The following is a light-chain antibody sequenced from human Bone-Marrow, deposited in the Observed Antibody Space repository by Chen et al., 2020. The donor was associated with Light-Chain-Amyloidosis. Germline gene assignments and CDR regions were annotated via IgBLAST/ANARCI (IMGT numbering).Light chain of an antibody. CDR2: WAS. Sequence: DIVLTQSPGSLTVSLGETAAIKCRSSQSLLYRSNNKKYLAWYQQKPGQPPKLLIYWASSRESGVADRFSDAACGTDFTLTRGCLQAGDVEIYYCQEYYNPPFSFGPWTRV. J-gene: IGKJ3*01. V-gene: IGKV4-1*01. CDR3: QEYYNPPFS. CDR1: QSLLYRSNNKKY.